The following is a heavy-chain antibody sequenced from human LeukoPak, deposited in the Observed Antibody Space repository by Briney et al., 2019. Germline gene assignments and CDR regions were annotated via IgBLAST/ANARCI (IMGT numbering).Heavy chain of an antibody. CDR1: GYTFTNYD. J-gene: IGHJ4*02. V-gene: IGHV1-8*03. CDR3: ARVGGVTGTTR. Sequence: ASVKVSCKASGYTFTNYDINWVRQAPGQGLGWMGYMNPNSGNTGYAQKFQGRVTITKNTSISTAYMELSSLRSEDTAVYYCARVGGVTGTTRWGQGTLVTVSS. D-gene: IGHD1-7*01. CDR2: MNPNSGNT.